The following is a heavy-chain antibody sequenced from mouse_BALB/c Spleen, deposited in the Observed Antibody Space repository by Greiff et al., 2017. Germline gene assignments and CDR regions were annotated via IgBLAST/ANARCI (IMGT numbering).Heavy chain of an antibody. V-gene: IGHV5-6-4*01. D-gene: IGHD1-1*01. Sequence: DVMLVESGGGLVKPGGSLKLSCAASGFTFSSYTMSWVRQTPEKRLEWVATISSGGSYTYYPDSVKGRFTISRDNAKNTLYLQMSSLKSEDTAMYYCTAYYGSSSYWYFDVWGAGTTVTVSS. CDR3: TAYYGSSSYWYFDV. CDR2: ISSGGSYT. J-gene: IGHJ1*01. CDR1: GFTFSSYT.